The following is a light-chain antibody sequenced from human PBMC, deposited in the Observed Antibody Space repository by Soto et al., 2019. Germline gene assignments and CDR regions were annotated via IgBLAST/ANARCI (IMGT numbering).Light chain of an antibody. J-gene: IGLJ2*01. CDR1: SGHSSYS. CDR2: LNSDGRH. V-gene: IGLV4-69*01. Sequence: QAVVTQSPSASASLGASVKLTCSLSSGHSSYSIAWHRQQPEKGPRYLMKLNSDGRHFKGDGIPDRFSGSSSGAERYLTISSLQSEDEAEYYCQTWGNGIQVFGGGTKLTVL. CDR3: QTWGNGIQV.